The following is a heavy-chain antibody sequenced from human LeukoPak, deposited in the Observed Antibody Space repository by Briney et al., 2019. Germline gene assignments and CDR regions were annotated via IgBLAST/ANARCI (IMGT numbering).Heavy chain of an antibody. Sequence: GGSLRLSCAASGFTFSDYYMSWIRQAPGKGLEGVSYISSSGSTIYYADSVKGRFTISRDNAKNSLYLQMNSLRAEETAVYYCAKTDRYAFDIWGQGTMVTVSS. CDR1: GFTFSDYY. V-gene: IGHV3-11*01. J-gene: IGHJ3*02. CDR2: ISSSGSTI. CDR3: AKTDRYAFDI.